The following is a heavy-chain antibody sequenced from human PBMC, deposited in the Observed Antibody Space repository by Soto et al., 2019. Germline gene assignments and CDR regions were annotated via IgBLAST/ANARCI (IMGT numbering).Heavy chain of an antibody. CDR2: IIPTLGIA. J-gene: IGHJ5*02. CDR1: GGTFSIYT. CDR3: ARDRSIAAADNWFAP. D-gene: IGHD6-13*01. V-gene: IGHV1-69*04. Sequence: GASVKVSCKASGGTFSIYTISWVRQAPGQGLEWMGRIIPTLGIANYAQKFQGRVTITADKSTSTAYMELSSLRSEDTAVYYCARDRSIAAADNWFAPWGQGTLVTVSS.